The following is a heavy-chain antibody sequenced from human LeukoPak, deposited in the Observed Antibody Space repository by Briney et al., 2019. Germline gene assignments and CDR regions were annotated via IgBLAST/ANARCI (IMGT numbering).Heavy chain of an antibody. Sequence: GRSLRLSCAASGFTFSSYGMHWVRQAPGKGLEWVAVISYDGSNKYYADSVKGRFTISRDNSKNTLYLQMNSLRAEDTAVYYCARRRWLSYFDYWGQGTLVTVSS. V-gene: IGHV3-30*03. CDR1: GFTFSSYG. CDR3: ARRRWLSYFDY. D-gene: IGHD5-18*01. CDR2: ISYDGSNK. J-gene: IGHJ4*02.